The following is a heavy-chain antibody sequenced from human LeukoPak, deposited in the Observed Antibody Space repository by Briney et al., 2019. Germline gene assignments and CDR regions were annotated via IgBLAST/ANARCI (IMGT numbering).Heavy chain of an antibody. D-gene: IGHD6-6*01. Sequence: KPSETLSLTCTVSGGSISSYYWSWIRQPPGKGLEWIGYIYYSWSTNHNPSLKSRVTISVDTSKNQFSLKLSSVTAADTAVYYCARHYGSSSPLVDYWGQGTLVTVSS. CDR2: IYYSWST. CDR3: ARHYGSSSPLVDY. V-gene: IGHV4-59*08. J-gene: IGHJ4*02. CDR1: GGSISSYY.